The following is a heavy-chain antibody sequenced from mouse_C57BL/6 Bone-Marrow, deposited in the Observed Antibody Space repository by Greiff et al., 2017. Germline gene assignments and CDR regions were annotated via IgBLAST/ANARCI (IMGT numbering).Heavy chain of an antibody. CDR2: IYPGGGYT. CDR1: GYTFTNYW. D-gene: IGHD2-3*01. CDR3: EREGGDGYFQFAY. V-gene: IGHV1-63*01. J-gene: IGHJ3*01. Sequence: QVQLKESGAELVRPGTSVKMSCKASGYTFTNYWIGWAKQRPGHGLEWIGDIYPGGGYTNYNEKFKGKATLTADKSSSTAYMQCSSLTSEDSAIYYCEREGGDGYFQFAYWGQGTLVTVSA.